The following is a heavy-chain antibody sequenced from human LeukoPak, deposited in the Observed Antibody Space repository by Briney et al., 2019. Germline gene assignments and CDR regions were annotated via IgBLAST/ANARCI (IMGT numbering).Heavy chain of an antibody. CDR2: ISYDGSNK. J-gene: IGHJ4*02. CDR1: GFTFSSYA. V-gene: IGHV3-30-3*01. Sequence: GGSLRLSCAASGFTFSSYAMHWVRQAPGKGLEWVAVISYDGSNKYYADSVKGRFTISRDNSKNTLYLQMNSLRAEDTAVYYCARGVAHCGGDCYSHFDYWGQGTLVTVSS. D-gene: IGHD2-21*02. CDR3: ARGVAHCGGDCYSHFDY.